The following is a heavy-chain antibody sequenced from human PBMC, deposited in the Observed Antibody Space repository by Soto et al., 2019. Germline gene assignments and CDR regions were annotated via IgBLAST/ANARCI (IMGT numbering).Heavy chain of an antibody. D-gene: IGHD5-12*01. CDR1: GFTFSSYG. V-gene: IGHV3-30*18. CDR2: ISYDGSNK. CDR3: AKDRDIVATNLDY. J-gene: IGHJ4*02. Sequence: QVQLVESGGGVVQPGRSLRLSCAASGFTFSSYGMHGVRQAPGKGLEWVAVISYDGSNKYYADSVKGRFTISRDNSKNKLYLQMNSLRAEDPAVYYCAKDRDIVATNLDYWGQGTLVTVSS.